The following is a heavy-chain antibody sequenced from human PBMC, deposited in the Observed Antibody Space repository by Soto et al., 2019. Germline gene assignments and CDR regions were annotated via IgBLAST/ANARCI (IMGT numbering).Heavy chain of an antibody. Sequence: ASVKVSCKASGYTFTSYAMHWVRQAPGQRLEWMGWINAGDGNTKYSQKFQGRVTITRDTSASTAYMELSSLRSEDTAVYYCARGSGLTYFDYWGQGTLVTVSS. D-gene: IGHD3-10*01. CDR3: ARGSGLTYFDY. V-gene: IGHV1-3*01. CDR1: GYTFTSYA. J-gene: IGHJ4*02. CDR2: INAGDGNT.